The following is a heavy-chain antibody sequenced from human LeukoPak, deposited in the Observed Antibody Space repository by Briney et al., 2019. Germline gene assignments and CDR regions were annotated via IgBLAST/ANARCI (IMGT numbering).Heavy chain of an antibody. D-gene: IGHD3-3*01. Sequence: GGSLRLSCAASGFTFSSYSMNWVRQAPGKGLEWVSSISSSSSYIYYADSVKGRFTISRDNAKNSLYLQMNSLRAEDTAVYYCARDPYDFWSGYYNYYYYMDVWGKGTTVTVSS. V-gene: IGHV3-21*01. CDR1: GFTFSSYS. CDR2: ISSSSSYI. J-gene: IGHJ6*03. CDR3: ARDPYDFWSGYYNYYYYMDV.